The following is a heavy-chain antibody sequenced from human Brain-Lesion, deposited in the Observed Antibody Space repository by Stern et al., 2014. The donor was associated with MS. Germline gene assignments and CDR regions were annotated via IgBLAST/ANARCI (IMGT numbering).Heavy chain of an antibody. CDR3: ARAVRNQLLSEY. V-gene: IGHV1-8*01. CDR1: GYTFSSYD. Sequence: VQLVESGAEVKKPGASVKVSCKASGYTFSSYDIPWVRQASGHGLEWMGWMNPYSGNPGYAQKFKGGVSMTRDPSISTVYMELTSLTSDDTAVYFCARAVRNQLLSEYWGQGTLGTVSS. D-gene: IGHD2-2*01. J-gene: IGHJ4*02. CDR2: MNPYSGNP.